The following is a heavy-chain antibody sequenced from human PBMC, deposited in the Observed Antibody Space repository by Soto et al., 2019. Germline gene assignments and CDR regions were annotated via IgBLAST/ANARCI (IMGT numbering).Heavy chain of an antibody. V-gene: IGHV3-7*04. CDR3: VRAQGLLMNY. CDR1: GFTFSSYY. CDR2: INEDGSTK. D-gene: IGHD3-9*01. J-gene: IGHJ4*02. Sequence: EVQLVESGGGLVQPGGSLRLSCAASGFTFSSYYLSWVRLAPGKGLEWVAIINEDGSTKYSVDSVKGRFTISRDNAQNSLYLQMNSLRAEDTAVYYCVRAQGLLMNYWGQGTLVTVSS.